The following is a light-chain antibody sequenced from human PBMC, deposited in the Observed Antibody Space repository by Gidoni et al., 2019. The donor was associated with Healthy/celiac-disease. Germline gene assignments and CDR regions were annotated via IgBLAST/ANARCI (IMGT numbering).Light chain of an antibody. CDR1: SSNIGSNY. J-gene: IGLJ1*01. CDR2: RNT. V-gene: IGLV1-47*01. CDR3: AAWDDSLSGLYV. Sequence: QSVLTQPPSASGTPGQWVTISCSGSSSNIGSNYVYWYQQLPGTAPKLLIYRNTQRPSGVPDRFSGSKSGTSASLAISGLRSEDEADYYCAAWDDSLSGLYVFGTGTKVTVL.